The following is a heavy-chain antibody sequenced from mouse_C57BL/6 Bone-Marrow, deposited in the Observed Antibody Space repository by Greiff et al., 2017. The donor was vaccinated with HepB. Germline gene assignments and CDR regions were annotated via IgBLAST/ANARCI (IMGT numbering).Heavy chain of an antibody. CDR3: ARGTGDYGPYYFDY. D-gene: IGHD2-4*01. V-gene: IGHV1-4*01. Sequence: QVQLKESGAELARPGASVKMSCKASGYTFTSYTMHWVKQRPGQGLEWIGYINPSSGYTKYNQKFKDKATLTADKSSSTAYMQLSSLTSEDSAVYYCARGTGDYGPYYFDYWGQGTTLTVSS. CDR1: GYTFTSYT. J-gene: IGHJ2*01. CDR2: INPSSGYT.